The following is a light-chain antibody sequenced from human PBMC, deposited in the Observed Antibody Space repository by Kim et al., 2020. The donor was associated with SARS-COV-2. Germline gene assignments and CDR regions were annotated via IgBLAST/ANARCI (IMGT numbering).Light chain of an antibody. V-gene: IGKV1-13*02. CDR1: QGVNSQ. CDR2: DAS. CDR3: QQFNSYPPA. J-gene: IGKJ4*01. Sequence: ASVGDRVTITCRASQGVNSQLAWYQQRPGKAPHLLIYDASTLESGVPSRFSGSGSGTDFTLTISNLQPEDFATYFCQQFNSYPPAFGGGTKVDIK.